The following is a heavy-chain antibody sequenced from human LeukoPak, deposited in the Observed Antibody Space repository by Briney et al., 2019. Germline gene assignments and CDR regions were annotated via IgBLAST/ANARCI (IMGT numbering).Heavy chain of an antibody. V-gene: IGHV3-48*04. CDR2: ISRGSRTI. J-gene: IGHJ6*02. CDR1: GFTFSNYR. CDR3: ASIDGNNYYGMDV. Sequence: GGSLRLSCVASGFTFSNYRMLWVRQAPGKGLEWVSYISRGSRTIYYADSVKGRFTISRDDAKNSLSLQMNSLRAEDTAVYYCASIDGNNYYGMDVWGQGTTVTVSS. D-gene: IGHD1-14*01.